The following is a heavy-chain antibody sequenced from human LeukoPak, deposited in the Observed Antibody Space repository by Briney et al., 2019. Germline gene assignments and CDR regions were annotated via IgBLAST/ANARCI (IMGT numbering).Heavy chain of an antibody. CDR3: AKDFVVVPGNVNYFDS. CDR1: GFTFSTYN. V-gene: IGHV3-23*01. CDR2: ISGSGDST. D-gene: IGHD2-21*02. Sequence: PGGSLRLSCAASGFTFSTYNMNWVRQAPGKGLEWVSAISGSGDSTYSADSVKGRFTISRDNFKNTLFLRMKSLRADDTAIYYCAKDFVVVPGNVNYFDSWGQGTLVTVSS. J-gene: IGHJ4*02.